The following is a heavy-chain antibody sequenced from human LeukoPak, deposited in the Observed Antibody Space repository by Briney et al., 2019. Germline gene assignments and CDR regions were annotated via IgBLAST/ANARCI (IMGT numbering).Heavy chain of an antibody. V-gene: IGHV3-21*06. CDR3: ARALSGYYFDY. J-gene: IGHJ4*02. D-gene: IGHD6-25*01. Sequence: GGSLRLSCAASGFSFSSYRMNWVRQAPGRGLEWVSSVSNSGDYIHYADSVKGRFTISRDNSKNSLYLKMNSLRAEDTAVYYCARALSGYYFDYWGQGTLVTVSS. CDR2: VSNSGDYI. CDR1: GFSFSSYR.